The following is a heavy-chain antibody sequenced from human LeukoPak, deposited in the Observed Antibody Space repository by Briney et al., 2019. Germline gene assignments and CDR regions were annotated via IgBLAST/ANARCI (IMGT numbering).Heavy chain of an antibody. D-gene: IGHD3-3*01. Sequence: GGSLRLSCAASGFTFRRFAMDWARQAPGKGLKWVSVISGSGSSIYYTDSVKGRFTISRDNSKNTLYLQMNSLRAEDTAVYYCAMGATSWSGYSFPKIFQHWGRGTLVTVSS. J-gene: IGHJ1*01. CDR1: GFTFRRFA. V-gene: IGHV3-23*01. CDR2: ISGSGSSI. CDR3: AMGATSWSGYSFPKIFQH.